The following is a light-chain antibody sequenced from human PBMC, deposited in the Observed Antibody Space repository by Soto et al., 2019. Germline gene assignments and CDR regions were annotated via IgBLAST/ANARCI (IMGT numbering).Light chain of an antibody. V-gene: IGKV3-20*01. J-gene: IGKJ5*01. CDR1: QSISTTY. CDR2: GAS. CDR3: QQYGSSPT. Sequence: EIVLTQSPGTLSLSPGERVTLSCRASQSISTTYLAWYQHKPGQAPRLLIYGASSRATGIPDRFSGSGSGTDFTLTISRLEPEDFAVYYCQQYGSSPTFGEGTRLEIK.